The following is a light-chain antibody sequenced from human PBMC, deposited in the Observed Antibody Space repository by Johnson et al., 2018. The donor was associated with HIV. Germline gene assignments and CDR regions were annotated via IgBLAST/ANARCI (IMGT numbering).Light chain of an antibody. CDR1: SSNIGNNY. Sequence: HSVLTQPPSVSAAPGQKVTISCSGSSSNIGNNYVSWYQQIPGTAPKLLIYDNNKRPSGIPDRFSGSKSGTSATLDITGLQTGDEADYYCGTWDSSLSAGGRFATGTKVTVL. CDR3: GTWDSSLSAGGR. CDR2: DNN. J-gene: IGLJ1*01. V-gene: IGLV1-51*01.